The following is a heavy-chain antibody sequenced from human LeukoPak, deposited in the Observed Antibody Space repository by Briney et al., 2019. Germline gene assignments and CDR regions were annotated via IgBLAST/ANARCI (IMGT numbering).Heavy chain of an antibody. Sequence: GESLKISCKASGYTFTGYYMHWVRQAPGQGLEWMGWINPNSGGTNYAQKFQGRVTMTRDTSISTAYMELSRLRSDDTAVYYCARPALYCGGDCSDYWGQGTLVTVSS. V-gene: IGHV1-2*02. J-gene: IGHJ4*02. CDR1: GYTFTGYY. CDR2: INPNSGGT. D-gene: IGHD2-21*02. CDR3: ARPALYCGGDCSDY.